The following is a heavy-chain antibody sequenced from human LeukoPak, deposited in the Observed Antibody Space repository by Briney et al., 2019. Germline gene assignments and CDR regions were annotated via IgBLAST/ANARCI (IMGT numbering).Heavy chain of an antibody. CDR2: MNPNSGNT. Sequence: ASVKVSCKASGYTFTSYDINWVRQATGQGLEWMGWMNPNSGNTGYAQKFQGRVTMTRNTSISTAYMELSSLRSEDTAVYYCARAYDSSGYYYAISSDWGQGTRVAVSS. D-gene: IGHD3-22*01. V-gene: IGHV1-8*01. J-gene: IGHJ4*02. CDR3: ARAYDSSGYYYAISSD. CDR1: GYTFTSYD.